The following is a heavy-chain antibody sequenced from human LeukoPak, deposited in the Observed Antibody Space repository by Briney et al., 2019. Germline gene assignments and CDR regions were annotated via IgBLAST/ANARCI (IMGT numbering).Heavy chain of an antibody. CDR3: ARDPRNKGFDP. Sequence: GGSLRLSCAASGFTFSSYAMSRVRQAPGKGLVWVSCINGDGSDTRYADSVKGRFTISRDNAKNTLYLQMNSLRVEDTAVYYCARDPRNKGFDPWGQGTLVTVSS. J-gene: IGHJ5*02. D-gene: IGHD1/OR15-1a*01. V-gene: IGHV3-74*01. CDR1: GFTFSSYA. CDR2: INGDGSDT.